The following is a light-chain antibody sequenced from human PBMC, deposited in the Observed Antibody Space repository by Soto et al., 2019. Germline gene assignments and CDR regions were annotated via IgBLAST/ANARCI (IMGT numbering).Light chain of an antibody. CDR3: QQIYSAPLT. V-gene: IGKV1-39*01. CDR1: QGIRND. J-gene: IGKJ4*01. Sequence: DIQLTQSPSSLSASVGERVTLTCPASQGIRNDLDWFQQKPGKAPKLLIYAASSLQSGVPSRFSGSGSETEFTLSISSLQPEDFATYFCQQIYSAPLTFGGGTKVDI. CDR2: AAS.